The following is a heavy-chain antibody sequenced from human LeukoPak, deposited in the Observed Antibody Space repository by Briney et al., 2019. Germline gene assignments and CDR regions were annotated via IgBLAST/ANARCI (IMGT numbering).Heavy chain of an antibody. Sequence: SETLSLTCTVFGGSIRGYHWSWIRQPPGKGLEWIGHFYYSGSTNFNPSLKSRVTISGDTSKNQFSLKVISVTAADTAVYYCARDLVKEKPSGGFYYNGMDVWGQGTTVTVSS. J-gene: IGHJ6*02. D-gene: IGHD1-26*01. V-gene: IGHV4-59*01. CDR1: GGSIRGYH. CDR2: FYYSGST. CDR3: ARDLVKEKPSGGFYYNGMDV.